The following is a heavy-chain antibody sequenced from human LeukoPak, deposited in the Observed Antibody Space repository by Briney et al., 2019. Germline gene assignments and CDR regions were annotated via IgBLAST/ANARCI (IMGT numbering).Heavy chain of an antibody. CDR3: ARGRAYYDFWSGPYFDY. V-gene: IGHV4-34*01. CDR1: GGSFSGYY. CDR2: INHSGST. J-gene: IGHJ4*02. Sequence: SETLSLTCAVYGGSFSGYYWSWIRHPPGKGLEWIGEINHSGSTNYNPSLKSRVTISVDTSKNQFSLKLSSVTAADTAVYYCARGRAYYDFWSGPYFDYWGQGTLVTVSS. D-gene: IGHD3-3*01.